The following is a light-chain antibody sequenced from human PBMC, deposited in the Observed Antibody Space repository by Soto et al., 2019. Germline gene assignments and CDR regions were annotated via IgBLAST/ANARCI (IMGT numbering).Light chain of an antibody. Sequence: EIVLTQSPATLSLSPGERATLSCRASQSVSSYLAWYQQKPGQAPRLLIYDASNRATGIPARFSGSGSGTDFTLTISSLVPEDFAVYYCQHRSNLLFTFGPGPKVDIK. V-gene: IGKV3-11*01. CDR3: QHRSNLLFT. CDR2: DAS. J-gene: IGKJ3*01. CDR1: QSVSSY.